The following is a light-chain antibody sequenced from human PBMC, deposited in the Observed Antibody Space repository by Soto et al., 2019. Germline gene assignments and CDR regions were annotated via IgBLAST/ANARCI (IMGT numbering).Light chain of an antibody. Sequence: EIVMTLSPATLSVYPGERATLSCRASQSVSSNLAWYQQKPGQAPRLLIYGASTRATGIPARFSGTGSGTDFTLTISRLEPEYFAVYYCQQYNNWPWTFGQGTKVDI. CDR2: GAS. CDR3: QQYNNWPWT. V-gene: IGKV3D-15*01. J-gene: IGKJ1*01. CDR1: QSVSSN.